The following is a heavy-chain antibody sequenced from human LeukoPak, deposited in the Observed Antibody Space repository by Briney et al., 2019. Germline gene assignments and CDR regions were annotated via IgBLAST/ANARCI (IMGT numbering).Heavy chain of an antibody. V-gene: IGHV4-31*03. CDR2: IYYSGST. J-gene: IGHJ3*02. Sequence: SETLSLTCTVSGGSISSGGYYWSWIRQHPGKGLEWIGYIYYSGSTYYNPSLKSRVTISVDTSKNQFSLKLSSVTAADTAVYYCARQRKRWLQPAGAFDIWGQGTMVTVSS. D-gene: IGHD5-24*01. CDR3: ARQRKRWLQPAGAFDI. CDR1: GGSISSGGYY.